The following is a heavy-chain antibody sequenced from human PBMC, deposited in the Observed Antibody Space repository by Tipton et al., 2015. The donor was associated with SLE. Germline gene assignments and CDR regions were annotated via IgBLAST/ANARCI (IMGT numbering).Heavy chain of an antibody. CDR3: ASPPGAFDI. CDR1: GGSISSYY. CDR2: IYYSGST. Sequence: LSLTCTVSGGSISSYYWSWIRQPPGKGLEWIGYIYYSGSTNYNPSLKSRVTISVDTSKNQFSLKLSSVTAADTTVYYCASPPGAFDIWGQGTMVTVSS. V-gene: IGHV4-59*12. J-gene: IGHJ3*02.